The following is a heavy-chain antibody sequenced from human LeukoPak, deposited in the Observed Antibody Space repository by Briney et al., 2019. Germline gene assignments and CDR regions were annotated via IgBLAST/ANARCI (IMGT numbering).Heavy chain of an antibody. V-gene: IGHV4-59*01. CDR2: IYYSGST. J-gene: IGHJ6*03. CDR1: GGSISSYY. D-gene: IGHD2-21*02. CDR3: ARAAYCGGDCYSNYYYYYYMDV. Sequence: PSETLSLTCTVAGGSISSYYWSWIRQPPGKGLEWIGYIYYSGSTNYNPSLKSRVTISVDTSKNQFSLKLSSVTAADTAVYYCARAAYCGGDCYSNYYYYYYMDVWGKGTTVTISS.